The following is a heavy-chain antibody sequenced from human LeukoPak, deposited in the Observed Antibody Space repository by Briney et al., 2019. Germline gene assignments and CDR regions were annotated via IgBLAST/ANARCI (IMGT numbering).Heavy chain of an antibody. Sequence: ASVKASCKASGYTFTSYYMHWVRQAPGQGLEWMGIINPSGGSTSYAQKFQGRVTMTRDTSTSTVYMELSSLRSEDTAVYYCARAPSYYDSSGPNWFDPWGQGTLVTVSS. CDR3: ARAPSYYDSSGPNWFDP. CDR1: GYTFTSYY. CDR2: INPSGGST. V-gene: IGHV1-46*01. J-gene: IGHJ5*02. D-gene: IGHD3-22*01.